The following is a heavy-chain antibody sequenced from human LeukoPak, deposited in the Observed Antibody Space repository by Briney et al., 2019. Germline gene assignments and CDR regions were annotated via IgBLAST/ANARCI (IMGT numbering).Heavy chain of an antibody. J-gene: IGHJ4*02. Sequence: ASVKVSYKVSGYTLTELSMHWVRQAPGKGLEWMGGFDPEDGETIYAQKFQGRVTMNEDTSTDTAYMELSSLRSEDTAVYYCATAQYGSGSYYNKPRGYFDYWGQGTLVTVSS. D-gene: IGHD3-10*01. CDR1: GYTLTELS. V-gene: IGHV1-24*01. CDR3: ATAQYGSGSYYNKPRGYFDY. CDR2: FDPEDGET.